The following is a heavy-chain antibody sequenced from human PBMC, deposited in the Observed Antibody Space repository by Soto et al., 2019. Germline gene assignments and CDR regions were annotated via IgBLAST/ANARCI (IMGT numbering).Heavy chain of an antibody. Sequence: GGSLRLSCAASGFTFSSYAMSWVHQAPGKGLEWVSAISGSGGSTYYADTVKGRFTISRDNSKNTLYLQMNSLRAEDTAVYYCAKDSWGGAASGWSHYSWGQGTLVTVSS. CDR1: GFTFSSYA. V-gene: IGHV3-23*01. CDR2: ISGSGGST. CDR3: AKDSWGGAASGWSHYS. J-gene: IGHJ4*02. D-gene: IGHD6-19*01.